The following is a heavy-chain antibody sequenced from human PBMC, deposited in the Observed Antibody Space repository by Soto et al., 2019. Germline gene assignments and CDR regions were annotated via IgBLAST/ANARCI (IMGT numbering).Heavy chain of an antibody. J-gene: IGHJ4*02. Sequence: ASVKVSCKASGYTFTGYAIHWVRQAPGQRLEWMGWINGGNGDTKYSQKFQGRVTITRDTSASTAYMELTSLGSEDTAVYHCARGYCSSTSCQYYFDFWGQGTPVTV. CDR3: ARGYCSSTSCQYYFDF. CDR1: GYTFTGYA. V-gene: IGHV1-3*01. D-gene: IGHD2-2*01. CDR2: INGGNGDT.